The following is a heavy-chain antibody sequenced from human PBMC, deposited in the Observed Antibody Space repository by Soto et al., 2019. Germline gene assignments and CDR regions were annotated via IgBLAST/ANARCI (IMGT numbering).Heavy chain of an antibody. V-gene: IGHV3-23*01. J-gene: IGHJ4*02. D-gene: IGHD6-19*01. CDR2: ISGSGGST. CDR1: GFTFNSYT. CDR3: AKERAVAV. Sequence: EVQLLESGGGLVQPGGSLRLSCAASGFTFNSYTMNWVRQAPGKGLEWVSSISGSGGSTYYADSVKGRFTISRDNSKNPLYLQMSRRRAEDTAVYYCAKERAVAVWGQGTLVTVSS.